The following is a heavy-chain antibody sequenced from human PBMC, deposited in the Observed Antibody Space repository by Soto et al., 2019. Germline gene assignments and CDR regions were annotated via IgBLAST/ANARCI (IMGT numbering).Heavy chain of an antibody. V-gene: IGHV1-8*01. D-gene: IGHD3-3*01. CDR1: GYTFTSYD. CDR2: MNPNSGNT. J-gene: IGHJ4*02. CDR3: ARGYGHPLVVLRFLEWLRRPLDY. Sequence: QVQLVQSGAEVKKPGASVKVSCKASGYTFTSYDINWVRQATGQGLEWMGWMNPNSGNTGYAQKFQGRGTMTRNTSISTAYMELSSLRSEDTAVYYCARGYGHPLVVLRFLEWLRRPLDYWGQGTLVTVSS.